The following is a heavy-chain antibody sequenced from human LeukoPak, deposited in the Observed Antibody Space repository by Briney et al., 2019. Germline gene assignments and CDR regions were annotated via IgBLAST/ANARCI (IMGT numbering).Heavy chain of an antibody. V-gene: IGHV3-7*04. Sequence: GGSLRLSCAASGFTFGSYWMTWVRQAPGKGLEWVANIKQDGSKKSYVDSVKGRFTISRDNAKNSLYLQMNSLRAEDTAIYYCTRVGYIDEGIDYWGQGTLVTVSS. CDR1: GFTFGSYW. CDR3: TRVGYIDEGIDY. CDR2: IKQDGSKK. D-gene: IGHD5-24*01. J-gene: IGHJ4*02.